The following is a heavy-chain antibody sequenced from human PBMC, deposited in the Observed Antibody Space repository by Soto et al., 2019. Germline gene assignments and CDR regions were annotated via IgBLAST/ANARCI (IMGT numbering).Heavy chain of an antibody. Sequence: EVALMESGGALVEPGRSLRLSCIASGFSFSVYSMAWFRQAPGKGLEWVGFIRRTTSGATTESASSVQGRFIISRDDSRNIVYLQMSSLKIEDTAVYYCAREQGGITSIRGDVDYWGQGTLVTVSS. CDR2: IRRTTSGATT. CDR1: GFSFSVYS. D-gene: IGHD3-10*01. J-gene: IGHJ4*02. CDR3: AREQGGITSIRGDVDY. V-gene: IGHV3-49*03.